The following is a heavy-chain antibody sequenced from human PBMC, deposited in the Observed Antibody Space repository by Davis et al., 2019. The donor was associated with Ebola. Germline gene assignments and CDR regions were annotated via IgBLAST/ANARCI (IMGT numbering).Heavy chain of an antibody. CDR1: GFTFSGST. CDR3: TMTTVMVDY. Sequence: GESLKISCAASGFTFSGSTMHWVRQASGKGLEWVGRIRSKANSYATAYAASVKGRFTISRDDSKNTAYLQMNNLKTEDTAVYYCTMTTVMVDYWGQGTLVTVSS. D-gene: IGHD4-17*01. CDR2: IRSKANSYAT. J-gene: IGHJ4*02. V-gene: IGHV3-73*01.